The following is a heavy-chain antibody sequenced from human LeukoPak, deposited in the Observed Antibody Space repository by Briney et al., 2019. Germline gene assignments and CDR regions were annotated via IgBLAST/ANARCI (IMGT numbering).Heavy chain of an antibody. D-gene: IGHD6-6*01. CDR2: INPNSGGT. Sequence: ASVKVSCKSSGYTFTGYFIHWVRQAPGQGLEWMGWINPNSGGTNYAQNFQGRVTMTRDTSISTTYMELTRLTSDDTAVYYCARRGAEYTTSSYGWFDPWGQGTLVTASS. J-gene: IGHJ5*02. CDR1: GYTFTGYF. V-gene: IGHV1-2*02. CDR3: ARRGAEYTTSSYGWFDP.